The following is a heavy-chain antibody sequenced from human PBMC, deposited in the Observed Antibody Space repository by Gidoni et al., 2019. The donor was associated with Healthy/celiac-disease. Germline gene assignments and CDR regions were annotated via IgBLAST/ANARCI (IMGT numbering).Heavy chain of an antibody. CDR2: IYPGDSDT. Sequence: EVQLVQSGAEVNKPGESLKISCKGSGYSFTSYWIGWVRQMPGKGLEWMGIIYPGDSDTRYSPSFQGQVTISADKSISTAYLQWSSLKASDTAMYYCARTYGVRGVRYYYYGMDVWGQGTTVTVSS. V-gene: IGHV5-51*01. J-gene: IGHJ6*02. CDR3: ARTYGVRGVRYYYYGMDV. CDR1: GYSFTSYW. D-gene: IGHD3-10*01.